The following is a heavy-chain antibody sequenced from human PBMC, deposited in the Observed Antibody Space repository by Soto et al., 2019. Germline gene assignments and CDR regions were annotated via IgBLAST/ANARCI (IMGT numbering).Heavy chain of an antibody. CDR3: ARGRYGDY. V-gene: IGHV1-18*01. J-gene: IGHJ4*02. CDR2: ISAHNGNT. CDR1: GYTFTSCG. D-gene: IGHD1-1*01. Sequence: QVHLVQCGAEVKKPGASVKVSCRASGYTFTSCGITWVRQAPGQGLEWMGWISAHNGNTDYAQKLQGRVIVTRDTSTSTAYMELRSLISDDTAVYYCARGRYGDYWGQGALVTVS.